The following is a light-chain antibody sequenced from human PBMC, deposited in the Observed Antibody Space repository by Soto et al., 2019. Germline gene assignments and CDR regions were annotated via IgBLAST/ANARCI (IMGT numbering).Light chain of an antibody. V-gene: IGKV1-9*01. CDR3: QQYNSYLWT. J-gene: IGKJ1*01. Sequence: IQLTQSPSSLSASVGDRVTITCRASQGISSYLAWYQQKTGKAHQLLSYAASTLESGVPSRFSGSGSGTEFTLTISSLQPDEFATYYCQQYNSYLWTFGQGTKVDIK. CDR1: QGISSY. CDR2: AAS.